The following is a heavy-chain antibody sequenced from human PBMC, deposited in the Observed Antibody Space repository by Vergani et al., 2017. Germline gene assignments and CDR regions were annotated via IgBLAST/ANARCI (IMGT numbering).Heavy chain of an antibody. CDR2: IKSDGSIT. J-gene: IGHJ5*01. CDR1: GFSFNSYW. V-gene: IGHV3-74*03. D-gene: IGHD3-9*01. Sequence: DVHLAESGGGFFQPGGSLRLSCSASGFSFNSYWMHWVRQVPGKGLFWVSRIKSDGSITAYADSVKGRFTISRDNAQNTLYLQMNSLRVDDTGVYYCARARCIETCYMSNWLDSWGQGTLVTVSS. CDR3: ARARCIETCYMSNWLDS.